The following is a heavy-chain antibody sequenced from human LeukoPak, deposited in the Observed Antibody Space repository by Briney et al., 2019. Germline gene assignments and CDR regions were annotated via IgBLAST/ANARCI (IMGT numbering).Heavy chain of an antibody. D-gene: IGHD3-22*01. CDR2: IGGSGGST. J-gene: IGHJ4*02. V-gene: IGHV3-23*01. Sequence: GGSLRLSCAASGFTFSSYAMSWVRQAPGKGLEWVSAIGGSGGSTYYADSVKGRFTISRDNSKNTLCLQMNSLRAEDTAVYYCAKRGDRSSYDSSGYYYADDYWGQGTLVTVSS. CDR1: GFTFSSYA. CDR3: AKRGDRSSYDSSGYYYADDY.